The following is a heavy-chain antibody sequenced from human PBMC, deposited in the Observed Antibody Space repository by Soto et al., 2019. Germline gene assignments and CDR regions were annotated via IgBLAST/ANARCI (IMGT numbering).Heavy chain of an antibody. D-gene: IGHD2-21*01. Sequence: GGSLRLSCAASGFKFSNYAMSGVRQAPGKGLEWVSLISATGGGTYYADSVKGRFTISRDNSHNTLYLQVHSLTAEDTAVYYYVHARRARRNSAFYLASWGQG. CDR3: VHARRARRNSAFYLAS. CDR1: GFKFSNYA. J-gene: IGHJ5*02. V-gene: IGHV3-23*01. CDR2: ISATGGGT.